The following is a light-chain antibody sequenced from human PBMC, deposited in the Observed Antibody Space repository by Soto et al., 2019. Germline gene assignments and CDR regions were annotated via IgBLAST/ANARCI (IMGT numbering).Light chain of an antibody. J-gene: IGKJ1*01. CDR2: SAS. CDR3: QQYGSSPTT. V-gene: IGKV3-20*01. CDR1: QNLGTLY. Sequence: EIVLTQSPATLSAFPGDRVTLSCRASQNLGTLYLAWFQQKSGQAPRLLIYSASRRATGIPDRFTGSGSGTDFTLTISRLEPEDFAVYFCQQYGSSPTTFGQGTKVDIK.